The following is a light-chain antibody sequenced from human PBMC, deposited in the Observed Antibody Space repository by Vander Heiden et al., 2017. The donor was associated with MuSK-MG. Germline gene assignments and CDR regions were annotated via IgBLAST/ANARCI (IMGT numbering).Light chain of an antibody. V-gene: IGLV6-57*03. CDR2: EDN. CDR1: SGSIASNY. Sequence: NFMLTQPHSVSESPGKTVTISCTRSSGSIASNYVQWYQQRLGSAPTTVIYEDNQRPSGVPDRFSGSIDSSSNSASLTISGLKTEDEADYYCQSYDSSTNWVFGGGTKLTVL. CDR3: QSYDSSTNWV. J-gene: IGLJ3*02.